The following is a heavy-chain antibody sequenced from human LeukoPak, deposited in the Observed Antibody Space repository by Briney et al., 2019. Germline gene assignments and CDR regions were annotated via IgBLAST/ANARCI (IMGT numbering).Heavy chain of an antibody. CDR2: IYNSGST. D-gene: IGHD3-10*01. J-gene: IGHJ4*02. Sequence: SETLSLTCTVSGGSISSYYWSWIRQPAGKGLEWIGRIYNSGSTNYNPSLKSRVTMSVDTSKNQFSLKLSSVTAADTAVYYCARVGSDYYGSGSYFLFDYWGQGTLVTVSS. V-gene: IGHV4-4*07. CDR1: GGSISSYY. CDR3: ARVGSDYYGSGSYFLFDY.